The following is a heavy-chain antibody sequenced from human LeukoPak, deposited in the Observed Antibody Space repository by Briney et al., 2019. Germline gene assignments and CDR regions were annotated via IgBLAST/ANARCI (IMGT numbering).Heavy chain of an antibody. CDR2: ISGSGGST. J-gene: IGHJ4*02. V-gene: IGHV3-23*01. Sequence: GGSLRLYCAASGFTFSSYAMSWVRQAPGKGLEWVSAISGSGGSTYYADSVKGRFTISRDNSKNTLYLQMNSLGAEDTAVYYCASTTYYDFWSGYSPLDYWGQGTLVTVSS. CDR3: ASTTYYDFWSGYSPLDY. D-gene: IGHD3-3*01. CDR1: GFTFSSYA.